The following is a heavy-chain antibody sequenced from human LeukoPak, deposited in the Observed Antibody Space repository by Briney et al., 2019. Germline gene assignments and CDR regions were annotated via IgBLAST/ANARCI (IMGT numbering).Heavy chain of an antibody. V-gene: IGHV3-74*01. D-gene: IGHD4-17*01. CDR3: ARLTTVTTFDS. J-gene: IGHJ4*02. Sequence: GGSLRLSCVASGFALSTYWMDWVRQAPGKGPVWISHISGDGSRTSYADSVKGRFTIFRDNAKNSLYLQMDSLRAEDTAMYYCARLTTVTTFDSWGQGTLVTVSS. CDR1: GFALSTYW. CDR2: ISGDGSRT.